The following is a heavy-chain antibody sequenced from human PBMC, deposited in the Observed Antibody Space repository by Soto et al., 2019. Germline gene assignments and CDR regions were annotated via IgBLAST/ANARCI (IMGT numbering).Heavy chain of an antibody. V-gene: IGHV3-30-3*01. CDR1: GFTFSSYA. J-gene: IGHJ2*01. D-gene: IGHD1-20*01. CDR2: ISYDGSNK. CDR3: ARRPWRDDYNWGYFDL. Sequence: QVQLVESGGGVVQPGRSLRLSCAASGFTFSSYAMHWVRQAPGKGLEWVAVISYDGSNKYYADSVKGRFTISRDNSKNALYLQMNSLRAEGTAVYDWARRPWRDDYNWGYFDLWGRGTLVTVSS.